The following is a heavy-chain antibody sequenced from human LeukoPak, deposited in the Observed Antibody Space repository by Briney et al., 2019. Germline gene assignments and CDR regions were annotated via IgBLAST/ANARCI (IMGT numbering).Heavy chain of an antibody. V-gene: IGHV3-21*01. Sequence: PGGSLRLSCAGSGFNFIDNSMHWVRQAPGKGLEWVSSISSSKTYIYYRDSVEGRFTISRDNAKNSLFLQMNSLRVEDTAVYYCARGYCSGTGCYMFDSWGQGTLVTVSS. D-gene: IGHD2-2*02. J-gene: IGHJ4*02. CDR1: GFNFIDNS. CDR2: ISSSKTYI. CDR3: ARGYCSGTGCYMFDS.